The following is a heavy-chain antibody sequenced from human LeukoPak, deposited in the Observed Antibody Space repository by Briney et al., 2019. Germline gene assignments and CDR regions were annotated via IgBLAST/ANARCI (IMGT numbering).Heavy chain of an antibody. J-gene: IGHJ4*02. V-gene: IGHV1-18*01. CDR1: GHTFTIYG. Sequence: ASVTVSCKASGHTFTIYGISWVRQAPGQGLEWMGWISAYNGNTNYAQKLQGRVTMTTDTSTSTAYMELRSLRSDDTAVYYCARDVIAAAGIHFDYWGQGTLVTVSS. CDR2: ISAYNGNT. D-gene: IGHD6-13*01. CDR3: ARDVIAAAGIHFDY.